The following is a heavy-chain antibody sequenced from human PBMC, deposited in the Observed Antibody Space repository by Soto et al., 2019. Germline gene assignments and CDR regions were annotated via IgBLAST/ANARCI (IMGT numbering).Heavy chain of an antibody. CDR2: ISSSGGT. Sequence: PSETLSLTCTVSGGSFSNSFYYWGWIRQPPGKGLEWIGSISSSGGTYDNPSLESRVTISVDMSKNQFSLKLSSVTAADTAVYYCARHDVSYHGPGWFDPWGQGTLVTSPQ. V-gene: IGHV4-39*01. D-gene: IGHD1-26*01. CDR1: GGSFSNSFYY. J-gene: IGHJ5*02. CDR3: ARHDVSYHGPGWFDP.